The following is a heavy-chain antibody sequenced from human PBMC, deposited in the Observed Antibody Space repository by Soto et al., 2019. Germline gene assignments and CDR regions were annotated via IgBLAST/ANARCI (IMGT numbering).Heavy chain of an antibody. CDR3: ARAGPVSGNHAFDI. J-gene: IGHJ3*02. V-gene: IGHV1-69*06. CDR2: IIPICGAP. CDR1: GGSFSSYA. Sequence: QVQLVQSGAEVKKPGSSVKVSCKASGGSFSSYAISWVRQAPVHGLEWMGGIIPICGAPTYAQKFQGRVTNIADNSTSTAYRELISLRSEDMAVYYCARAGPVSGNHAFDIWGQGTLVTVSS. D-gene: IGHD6-19*01.